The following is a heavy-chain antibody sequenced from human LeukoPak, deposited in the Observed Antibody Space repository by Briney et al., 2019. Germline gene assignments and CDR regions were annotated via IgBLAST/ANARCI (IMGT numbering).Heavy chain of an antibody. V-gene: IGHV4-59*01. D-gene: IGHD3-10*01. CDR2: IYYSGST. Sequence: PSETLSLTCTVSGGSISSYYWSWIRQPPGKGLEWIGYIYYSGSTNYNPSLKSRVTISVDTSKNQFSLKLSSVTAADTAVYYCARGFLGSRGFGELYYWGQGTLVTISS. J-gene: IGHJ4*02. CDR1: GGSISSYY. CDR3: ARGFLGSRGFGELYY.